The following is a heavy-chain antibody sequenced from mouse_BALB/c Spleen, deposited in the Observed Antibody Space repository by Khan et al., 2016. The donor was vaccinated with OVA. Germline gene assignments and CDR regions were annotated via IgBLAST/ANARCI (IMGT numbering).Heavy chain of an antibody. CDR1: GYSFTDYT. Sequence: IQLVQSGPELVKPGASMKISCKASGYSFTDYTMNWVKQSHGKNLEWIGLINPYNGDTVYNQKFKGRATFTVDKSSSTAFMELLSLTSEDSAIYYFERGGSLYWGQGTTLTVST. V-gene: IGHV1-37*01. CDR2: INPYNGDT. CDR3: ERGGSLY. J-gene: IGHJ2*01. D-gene: IGHD3-2*02.